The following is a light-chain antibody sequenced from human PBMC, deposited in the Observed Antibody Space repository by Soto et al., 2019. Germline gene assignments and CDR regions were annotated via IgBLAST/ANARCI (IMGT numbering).Light chain of an antibody. V-gene: IGLV1-44*01. J-gene: IGLJ2*01. CDR1: SSNIGTNT. Sequence: LTQPPSASGTPGQRVTISCSGSSSNIGTNTVIWYQQLPGAAPRLLIYSDNQRPSGVPDRFSGSKSGTSASLAISGLQSEDEADYYCAAWDVSLVVFGGGTKLTVL. CDR2: SDN. CDR3: AAWDVSLVV.